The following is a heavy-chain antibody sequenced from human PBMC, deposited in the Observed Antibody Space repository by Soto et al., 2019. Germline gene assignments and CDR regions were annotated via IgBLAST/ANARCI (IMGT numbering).Heavy chain of an antibody. CDR1: GGSFSGYY. D-gene: IGHD6-25*01. V-gene: IGHV4-34*01. J-gene: IGHJ3*02. Sequence: SETLSLTCAVYGGSFSGYYWSWIRQPPGKGLEWIGEINHSGSTNYNPSLKSRVTISVDTSKNQFSLKLSSVTAADTAVYYCARRQPAARGAFDIWGQGTMVTVSS. CDR3: ARRQPAARGAFDI. CDR2: INHSGST.